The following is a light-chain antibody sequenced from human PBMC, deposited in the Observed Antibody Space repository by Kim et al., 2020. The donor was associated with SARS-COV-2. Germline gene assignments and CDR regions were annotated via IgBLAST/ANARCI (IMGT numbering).Light chain of an antibody. CDR2: GTT. CDR1: SSNFGAGLD. Sequence: RVTISCTGSSSNFGAGLDVHWYQQLPGTAPKLLIYGTTNRPSGVPDRFSGSKSGTSASLAITGLQADDEADYYCQSYDSSLSSSVFGGGTQLTVL. J-gene: IGLJ3*02. CDR3: QSYDSSLSSSV. V-gene: IGLV1-40*01.